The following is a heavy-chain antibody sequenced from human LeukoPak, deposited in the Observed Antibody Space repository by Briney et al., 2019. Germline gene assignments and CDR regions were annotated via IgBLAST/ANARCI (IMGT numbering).Heavy chain of an antibody. V-gene: IGHV1-3*01. CDR3: ARVWTRGGLDY. J-gene: IGHJ4*02. Sequence: ASVKVSCKASGYTFSSYAIHWVRQAPGQRLEWMGWINAGNGNTKYSQKFQGRVTVTRATSATTAYMELSSLIPEDTAVYYCARVWTRGGLDYWGQGTLVTVSS. CDR2: INAGNGNT. D-gene: IGHD1-1*01. CDR1: GYTFSSYA.